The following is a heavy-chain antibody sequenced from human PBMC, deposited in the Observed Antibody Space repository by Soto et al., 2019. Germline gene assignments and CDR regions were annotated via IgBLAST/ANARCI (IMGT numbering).Heavy chain of an antibody. J-gene: IGHJ3*02. Sequence: TSETLSLPCAVYGGSFSGYYWSWIRQPPGKGLEWIGEINHSGSTNYNPSLKSRVTISVDTSKNQFSLKLSSVTAADTAVYYCARKMYLGAFDIWGQGTMVTVSS. CDR1: GGSFSGYY. CDR2: INHSGST. V-gene: IGHV4-34*01. CDR3: ARKMYLGAFDI. D-gene: IGHD2-8*01.